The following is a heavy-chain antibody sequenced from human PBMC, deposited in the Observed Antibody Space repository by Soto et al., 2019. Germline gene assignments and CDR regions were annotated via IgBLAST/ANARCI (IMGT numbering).Heavy chain of an antibody. CDR1: GFTFSSYA. J-gene: IGHJ6*02. D-gene: IGHD3-9*01. Sequence: GGSLRLSCAASGFTFSSYALSWVRQAPGKGLEWVSAISGSGGSTYYADSVKGRFTISRDNSKNTLYLQMNSLRAEDTAVYYCAKDLLMYYDIFTGYFPSYGMDVWGQGTTVTVSS. CDR2: ISGSGGST. CDR3: AKDLLMYYDIFTGYFPSYGMDV. V-gene: IGHV3-23*01.